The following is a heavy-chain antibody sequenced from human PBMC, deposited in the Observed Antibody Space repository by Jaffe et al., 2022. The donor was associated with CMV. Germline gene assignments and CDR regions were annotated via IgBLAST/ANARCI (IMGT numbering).Heavy chain of an antibody. J-gene: IGHJ6*02. CDR3: ARDLGSVVPAEGYYYYGMDV. Sequence: EVQLVESGGGLVKPGGSLRLSCAASGFTFSSYSMNWVRQAPGKGLEWVSSISSSSSYIYYADSVKGRFTISRDNAKNSLYLQMNSLRAEDTAVYYCARDLGSVVPAEGYYYYGMDVWGQGTTVTVSS. CDR2: ISSSSSYI. D-gene: IGHD2-2*01. CDR1: GFTFSSYS. V-gene: IGHV3-21*01.